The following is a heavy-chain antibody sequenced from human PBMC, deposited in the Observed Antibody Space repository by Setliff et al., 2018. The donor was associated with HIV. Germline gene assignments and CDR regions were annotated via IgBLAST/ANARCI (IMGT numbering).Heavy chain of an antibody. V-gene: IGHV1-69*13. CDR3: ARGGWSGGGPLHYSYYYLDA. D-gene: IGHD2-15*01. CDR2: LISMFKIP. CDR1: GGTFRSQA. Sequence: SVKVSCKTSGGTFRSQAISWVRQAPGQGLEWMGGLISMFKIPQIAQKFQGRVTITADESTSTAYMGLSSLTSDDTAVYYCARGGWSGGGPLHYSYYYLDAWGQGTAVPVSS. J-gene: IGHJ6*02.